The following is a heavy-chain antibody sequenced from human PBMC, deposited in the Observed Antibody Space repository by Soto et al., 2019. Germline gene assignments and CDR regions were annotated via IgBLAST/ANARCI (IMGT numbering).Heavy chain of an antibody. V-gene: IGHV3-74*01. CDR2: INTDGSIT. J-gene: IGHJ4*02. CDR1: GFTFSSRW. Sequence: EVHLVESGGGLVQPGGSLRLSCVASGFTFSSRWMHWVRQAPGKGLVWVSRINTDGSITNYADPVKGRFTISRDNAKNTLYLQMNSLRAEDTAVYYCVGGKPIGHWGQGTLVTASS. CDR3: VGGKPIGH.